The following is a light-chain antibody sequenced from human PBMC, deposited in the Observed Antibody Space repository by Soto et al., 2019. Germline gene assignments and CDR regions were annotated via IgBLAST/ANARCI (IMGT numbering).Light chain of an antibody. CDR1: QSVSGSY. CDR3: QQYDMSPLT. CDR2: GAS. V-gene: IGKV3-20*01. Sequence: EIVLTQSPGTMSLSPGERATLSCRARQSVSGSYLAWYQQRPGQAPRLLIYGASSRATGIPDRFSGSGSGTEFTLTISRVEPEDFAVYYCQQYDMSPLTFGQGTKVDIK. J-gene: IGKJ1*01.